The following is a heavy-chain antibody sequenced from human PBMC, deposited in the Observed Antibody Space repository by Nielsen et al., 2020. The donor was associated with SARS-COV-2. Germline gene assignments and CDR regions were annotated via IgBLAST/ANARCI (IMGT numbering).Heavy chain of an antibody. D-gene: IGHD4/OR15-4a*01. V-gene: IGHV3-23*01. CDR2: IKTRGGST. CDR3: VTDDYGDRDGNAWLMNGHFDAYDI. J-gene: IGHJ3*02. Sequence: GGSLRLSCTASGCTFSDYAMAWVRQAPGKGPEWVSVIKTRGGSTYYADSVKGRCTISRDNSKNTLYLQVYSLRVEDTAVYYCVTDDYGDRDGNAWLMNGHFDAYDIWGQGTMVTVSS. CDR1: GCTFSDYA.